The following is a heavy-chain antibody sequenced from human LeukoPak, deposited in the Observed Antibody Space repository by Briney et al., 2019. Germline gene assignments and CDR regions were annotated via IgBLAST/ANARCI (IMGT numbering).Heavy chain of an antibody. Sequence: GASVKVSCKASGCTFTSYGISWVRQAPGRGLEWMGWNSAYNGNTNYAQKLQGRVTMTTDTSTSTAYIELRSLRSEDTAVYYCSRGVRWSNRDACDIWGEGTMVTVSS. CDR3: SRGVRWSNRDACDI. J-gene: IGHJ3*02. CDR1: GCTFTSYG. CDR2: NSAYNGNT. V-gene: IGHV1-18*01. D-gene: IGHD4-23*01.